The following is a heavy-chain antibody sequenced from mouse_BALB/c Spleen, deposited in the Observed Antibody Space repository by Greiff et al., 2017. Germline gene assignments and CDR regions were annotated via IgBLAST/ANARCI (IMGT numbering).Heavy chain of an antibody. D-gene: IGHD1-2*01. CDR2: IWAGGST. CDR1: GFSLTSSG. J-gene: IGHJ3*01. CDR3: ASPPNYGGFAY. V-gene: IGHV2-9*02. Sequence: QVQLKESGPGLVAPSQSLSITCTVSGFSLTSSGVHWVRQPPGKGLEWLGVIWAGGSTNYNSALMSRLSISKDNSKSQVFLKMNSLQTDDTAMYYCASPPNYGGFAYWGQGTLVTVSA.